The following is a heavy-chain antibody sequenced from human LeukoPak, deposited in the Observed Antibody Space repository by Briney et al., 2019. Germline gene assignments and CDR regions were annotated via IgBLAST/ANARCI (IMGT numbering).Heavy chain of an antibody. D-gene: IGHD3-3*01. Sequence: PSETLSLTCTVSGGSISSSIYYWGWIRQPPGKGLEWIGSIYYSGSTYHNPSLKSRVTISVDTSKNQFSLKLSSVTAADTAVYYCARHAGSYDFWSGYYFSFDYWGQGTLVTVSS. CDR3: ARHAGSYDFWSGYYFSFDY. CDR2: IYYSGST. CDR1: GGSISSSIYY. J-gene: IGHJ4*02. V-gene: IGHV4-39*01.